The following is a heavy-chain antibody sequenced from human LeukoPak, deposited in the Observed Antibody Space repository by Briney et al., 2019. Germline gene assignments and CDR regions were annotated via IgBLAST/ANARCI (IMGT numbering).Heavy chain of an antibody. Sequence: GRSLRLSCAASGFTFSSYPMHWVRQAPGKGLEWVAVISFDGSNTYYADSVKGRFTISRDNPKNTMNLQMNSLRAEDTAVYYCAKGGGSSGRSYYFDYWGQGTLVTVSS. CDR1: GFTFSSYP. CDR2: ISFDGSNT. D-gene: IGHD6-19*01. CDR3: AKGGGSSGRSYYFDY. J-gene: IGHJ4*02. V-gene: IGHV3-30*04.